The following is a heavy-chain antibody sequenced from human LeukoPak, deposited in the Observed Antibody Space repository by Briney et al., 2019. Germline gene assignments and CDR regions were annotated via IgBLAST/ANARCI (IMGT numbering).Heavy chain of an antibody. CDR3: ARERNDYGDRAPDY. V-gene: IGHV1-69*04. CDR1: GGTLSSYA. Sequence: SVKVSCKASGGTLSSYAISWVRQAPGQGLEWMGRIIPILGIANYAQKFQGRVTITADKSTSTAYMELSSLRSEDTAVYYCARERNDYGDRAPDYWGQGTLVTVSS. J-gene: IGHJ4*02. D-gene: IGHD4-17*01. CDR2: IIPILGIA.